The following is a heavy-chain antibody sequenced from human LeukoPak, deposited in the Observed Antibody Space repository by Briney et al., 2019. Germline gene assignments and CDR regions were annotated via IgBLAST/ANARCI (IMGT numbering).Heavy chain of an antibody. CDR2: ISGSGGST. CDR1: GFTFSSYA. V-gene: IGHV3-23*01. Sequence: GGSLRLSCAASGFTFSSYAMSWVRQAPGKGLEWVSAISGSGGSTYYADSVKGRFTISRDNSKNTLYLQMNSLRAEDTAVYYCARESVLNYYDSSGLDYWGQGTLVIVSS. J-gene: IGHJ4*02. D-gene: IGHD3-22*01. CDR3: ARESVLNYYDSSGLDY.